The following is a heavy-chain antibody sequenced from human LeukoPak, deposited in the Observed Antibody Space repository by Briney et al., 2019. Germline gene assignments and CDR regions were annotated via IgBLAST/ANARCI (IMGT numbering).Heavy chain of an antibody. V-gene: IGHV4-34*01. Sequence: SETLSLTCAVYGGSFSGYYWSWIRQPPGKGLEWIGEINHSGSTNYNPSLKSRVTISIDTSKNQFSLKLSSVTAADTAVYYCARTSIYYDSSGYRSWGQGTLVTVSS. CDR1: GGSFSGYY. CDR2: INHSGST. D-gene: IGHD3-22*01. J-gene: IGHJ5*02. CDR3: ARTSIYYDSSGYRS.